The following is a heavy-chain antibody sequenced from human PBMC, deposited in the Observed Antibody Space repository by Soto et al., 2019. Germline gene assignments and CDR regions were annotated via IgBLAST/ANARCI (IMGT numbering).Heavy chain of an antibody. D-gene: IGHD3-3*01. J-gene: IGHJ4*02. CDR2: ISGSGGGT. Sequence: EVQLLQSGGGLEQPGGSLRLSCAASGFGFSSYSMTWVRQAPGKGLEWVSTISGSGGGTYYTDSVKGRFTISRDNSKNKLYLQMNSLRAEDTAVYHCAKGFVFGWNPPNYFDYWGQGTLVTVSS. CDR1: GFGFSSYS. V-gene: IGHV3-23*01. CDR3: AKGFVFGWNPPNYFDY.